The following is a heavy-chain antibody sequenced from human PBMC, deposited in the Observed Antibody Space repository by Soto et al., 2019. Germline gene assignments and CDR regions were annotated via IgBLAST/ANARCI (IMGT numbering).Heavy chain of an antibody. Sequence: QVQLWQSGPGLVQPSQTLSLTCAVSGNSVRNGGYYWSWLRQSPGKGLEWIGYIHHSGTTDSNPSLRSRGTMSVDASTNLFSLRLTSVTAADAAVYFCATRPAGYRYLGVFDYWGQGNLVSVSS. CDR2: IHHSGTT. CDR3: ATRPAGYRYLGVFDY. V-gene: IGHV4-31*02. D-gene: IGHD2-15*01. CDR1: GNSVRNGGYY. J-gene: IGHJ4*02.